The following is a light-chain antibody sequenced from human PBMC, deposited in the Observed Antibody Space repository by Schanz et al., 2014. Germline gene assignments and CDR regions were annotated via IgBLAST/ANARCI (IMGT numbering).Light chain of an antibody. CDR3: SSYAGSNNPVV. J-gene: IGLJ2*01. CDR1: SSDVGGYNY. CDR2: NGS. Sequence: QSALTQPASVSGSPGQSITISCTGSSSDVGGYNYVSWYQQHPGKAPKLMIYNGSNRPSGVSNRFSGSKTVNTASLTISGLQAEDEADYFCSSYAGSNNPVVFGGGTKLTVL. V-gene: IGLV2-14*01.